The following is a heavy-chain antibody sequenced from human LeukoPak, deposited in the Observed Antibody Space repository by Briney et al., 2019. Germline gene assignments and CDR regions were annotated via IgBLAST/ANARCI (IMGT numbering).Heavy chain of an antibody. CDR3: ATDGYSSARDY. Sequence: GGSLRLSCAASGFSFNSYWMSWVRHAPGKGLEWVANTKPDGSEKYYVDSVRGRFTISRDNAKNLLYLQMSNLRAEDTAVYYCATDGYSSARDYWGQGTLVTVSS. D-gene: IGHD6-25*01. J-gene: IGHJ4*02. V-gene: IGHV3-7*01. CDR1: GFSFNSYW. CDR2: TKPDGSEK.